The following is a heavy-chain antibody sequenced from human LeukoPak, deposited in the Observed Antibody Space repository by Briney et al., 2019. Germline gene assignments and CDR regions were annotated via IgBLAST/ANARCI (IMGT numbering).Heavy chain of an antibody. CDR3: ASTSKGHPYGDSNWFDP. CDR1: GGSISSYY. CDR2: IYYSGST. D-gene: IGHD4-17*01. V-gene: IGHV4-59*01. J-gene: IGHJ5*02. Sequence: SETLSLTCTVSGGSISSYYWSWIRHPPGKGLEWIGYIYYSGSTNYNPSLKSRVTISVDTSKNQFSLKLSSVTAADTAVYYCASTSKGHPYGDSNWFDPWGQGTLVTVSS.